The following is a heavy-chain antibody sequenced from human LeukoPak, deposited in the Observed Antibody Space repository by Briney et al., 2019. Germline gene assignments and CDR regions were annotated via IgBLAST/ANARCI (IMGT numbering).Heavy chain of an antibody. V-gene: IGHV3-48*01. D-gene: IGHD3-10*01. Sequence: GGSLRLSCAASGFTFSSYSMNWVRQAPGKGLEWVSYISSSSSTIYYADSVKGRFTISRDNAKNSLYLQMNSLRAEDTAVYYCARDHGSGSYYAFDIWGQGTMVTVPS. CDR2: ISSSSSTI. CDR3: ARDHGSGSYYAFDI. J-gene: IGHJ3*02. CDR1: GFTFSSYS.